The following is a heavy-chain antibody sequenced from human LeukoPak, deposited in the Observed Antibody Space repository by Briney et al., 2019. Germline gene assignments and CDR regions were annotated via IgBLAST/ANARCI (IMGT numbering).Heavy chain of an antibody. CDR1: GYTFTGYY. CDR3: AREGCSSTSCLAP. D-gene: IGHD2-2*01. V-gene: IGHV1-2*02. Sequence: ASVKVSCKASGYTFTGYYMHWVRQATGQGLEWMGWINPNSGGTNYAQKFQGRVTMTRDTSISTAYMELSRLRSDDTAVYYCAREGCSSTSCLAPWGQGTLVTVSS. CDR2: INPNSGGT. J-gene: IGHJ5*02.